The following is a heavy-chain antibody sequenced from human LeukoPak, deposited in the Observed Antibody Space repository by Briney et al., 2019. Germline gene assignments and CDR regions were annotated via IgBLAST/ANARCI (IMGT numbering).Heavy chain of an antibody. CDR3: ARAEPGYCSGGSCFPMNH. J-gene: IGHJ5*02. V-gene: IGHV1-69*06. Sequence: GASVKVSCKASGGNVGTYTISWVRQAPGQGLEWLGGIIPMFGSAKYPQKFQGRVTITADTLMTTTYTELNSLTSDDTAVYYCARAEPGYCSGGSCFPMNHWGQGTLVTVSS. CDR2: IIPMFGSA. D-gene: IGHD2-15*01. CDR1: GGNVGTYT.